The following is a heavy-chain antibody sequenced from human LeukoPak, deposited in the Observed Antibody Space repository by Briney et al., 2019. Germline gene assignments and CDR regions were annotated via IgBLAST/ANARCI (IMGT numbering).Heavy chain of an antibody. CDR1: GYTFTGYY. CDR2: INPNSGGT. D-gene: IGHD1-14*01. Sequence: ASVKVSSKASGYTFTGYYMHWVRQAPGQGLEWMGWINPNSGGTNYAQKFQGRVTMTRDTSINTAYMELSRLRSDDTAVYYCARESPRKRFNYWGQGTLVTVSS. CDR3: ARESPRKRFNY. V-gene: IGHV1-2*02. J-gene: IGHJ4*02.